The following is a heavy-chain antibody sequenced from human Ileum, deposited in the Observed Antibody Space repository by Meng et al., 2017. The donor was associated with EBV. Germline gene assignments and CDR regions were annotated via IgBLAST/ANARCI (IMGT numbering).Heavy chain of an antibody. D-gene: IGHD6-6*01. Sequence: TCTQSCPPSVSPHSPHTLLRSFLLYSLSPSVVCIGWIRQPPRKALEWLALIYWNDDKRYSPSLKSRLTVTRDTSKNQVVLTLTNVDPVDTATYYCARRPGSPSSRFDYCGQGTLVTVSS. J-gene: IGHJ4*02. CDR2: IYWNDDK. CDR1: LYSLSPSVVC. V-gene: IGHV2-5*01. CDR3: ARRPGSPSSRFDY.